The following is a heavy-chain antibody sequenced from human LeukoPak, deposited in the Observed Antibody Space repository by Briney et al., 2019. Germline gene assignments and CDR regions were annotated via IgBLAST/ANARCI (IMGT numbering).Heavy chain of an antibody. CDR1: GGSFSGYY. J-gene: IGHJ3*02. V-gene: IGHV4-34*01. D-gene: IGHD3-9*01. CDR3: AREYYHTSTGYLRAFHI. Sequence: SETLSLTCAVYGGSFSGYYWSWIRQPPGKGLEWIGEINHSGSTNYNPSLKSRVTISVDRSKNQFSLKLSSVTAADTAVYYCAREYYHTSTGYLRAFHIWGQGTMVTVSS. CDR2: INHSGST.